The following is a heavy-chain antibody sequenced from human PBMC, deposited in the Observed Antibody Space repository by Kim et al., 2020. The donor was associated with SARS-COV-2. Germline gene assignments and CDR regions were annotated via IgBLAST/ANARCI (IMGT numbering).Heavy chain of an antibody. J-gene: IGHJ3*02. D-gene: IGHD3-22*01. Sequence: GGSLRLACAASGFTFSSYGMHWVRQAPGKGLEWVAVIWYDGSNKYYADSVKGRFTISRDNSKNTLYLQMNSLRAEDTAVYYCARDRYYDSTRWVGAFDIWGQGTMVTVSS. CDR2: IWYDGSNK. CDR1: GFTFSSYG. V-gene: IGHV3-33*01. CDR3: ARDRYYDSTRWVGAFDI.